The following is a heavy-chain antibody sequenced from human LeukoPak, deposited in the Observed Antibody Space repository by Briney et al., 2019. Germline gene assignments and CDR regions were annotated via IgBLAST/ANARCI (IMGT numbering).Heavy chain of an antibody. Sequence: SVKVSCKASGGTFSSYAISWVRQAPGQGLEWMGRIIPIFGTANYAQTFQGRVTITTDESTSTAYMELRSLISEDTAVYYCARDGSITMVRGVIRDSYWFGPWGQGTLVTVSS. CDR1: GGTFSSYA. D-gene: IGHD3-10*01. CDR2: IIPIFGTA. J-gene: IGHJ5*02. V-gene: IGHV1-69*05. CDR3: ARDGSITMVRGVIRDSYWFGP.